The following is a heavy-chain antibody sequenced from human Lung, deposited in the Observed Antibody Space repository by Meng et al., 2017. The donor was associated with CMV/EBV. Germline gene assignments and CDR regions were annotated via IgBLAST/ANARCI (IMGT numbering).Heavy chain of an antibody. Sequence: QVQLVQSGSGVKKPGASVKVSCNASGYTFTGYYTHWVRQAPGQGLEWMGVINPSGGSTNYAQKFQGRLTMTRDTSTSTVYMELSSLRSEDTAVYYCARGDGGNGSDYWGQGTLVTVSS. CDR3: ARGDGGNGSDY. D-gene: IGHD4-23*01. CDR1: GYTFTGYY. J-gene: IGHJ4*02. V-gene: IGHV1-46*01. CDR2: INPSGGST.